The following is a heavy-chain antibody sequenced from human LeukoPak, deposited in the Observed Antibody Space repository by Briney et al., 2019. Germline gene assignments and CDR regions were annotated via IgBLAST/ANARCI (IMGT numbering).Heavy chain of an antibody. V-gene: IGHV4-59*01. CDR3: ARVGDWNDLVY. CDR1: GGSISPYY. J-gene: IGHJ4*02. Sequence: SETLSLTCTVSGGSISPYYWSWIRQTPGKGLEWIGYILYSGTTTNYNPSLKSRVTISVDTSKNQFSLKLSSATAADTAVYYCARVGDWNDLVYWGQGTLVTVSS. CDR2: ILYSGTTT. D-gene: IGHD1-1*01.